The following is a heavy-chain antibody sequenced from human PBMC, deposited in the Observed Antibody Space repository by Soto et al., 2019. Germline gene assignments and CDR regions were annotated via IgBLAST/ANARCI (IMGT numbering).Heavy chain of an antibody. CDR1: GGTFSSYA. CDR3: ATHHIGYSYDLDY. CDR2: FDPEDGET. Sequence: SAKVSRKASGGTFSSYASSWVRQAPGKGLEWMGGFDPEDGETIYAQKFQGRVTMTEDTSTDTAYMELSSLRSEDTAVYYCATHHIGYSYDLDYWGQRSLVTV. V-gene: IGHV1-24*01. D-gene: IGHD5-18*01. J-gene: IGHJ4*02.